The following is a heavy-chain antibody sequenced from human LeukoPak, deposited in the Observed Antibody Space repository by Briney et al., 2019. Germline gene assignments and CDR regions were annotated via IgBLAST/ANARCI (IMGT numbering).Heavy chain of an antibody. CDR3: ARGAWELRWGYYYYYYMDV. D-gene: IGHD1-26*01. J-gene: IGHJ6*03. CDR2: INPNSGNT. V-gene: IGHV1-18*04. Sequence: GASVKVSCKASGYTFTGYYLHWVRQAPGQGLEWMGWINPNSGNTNYAQKLQGRVTMTTDTSTSTAYMELRSLRSDDTAVYYCARGAWELRWGYYYYYYMDVWGKGTTVTVSS. CDR1: GYTFTGYY.